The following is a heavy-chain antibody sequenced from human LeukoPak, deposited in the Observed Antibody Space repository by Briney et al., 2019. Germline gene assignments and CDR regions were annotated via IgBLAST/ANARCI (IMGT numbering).Heavy chain of an antibody. J-gene: IGHJ5*02. D-gene: IGHD2-2*01. CDR1: GFISSYW. Sequence: GGSLRLSCAASGFISSYWMSWVRQAPGKGLEWVANIKEDGNGKYYVDSVKGRFSISRDNAKNSLYLQINSLRAEDTAVYYCVREKFCSGTTCYALFDPWGQGTLVTVSS. V-gene: IGHV3-7*01. CDR3: VREKFCSGTTCYALFDP. CDR2: IKEDGNGK.